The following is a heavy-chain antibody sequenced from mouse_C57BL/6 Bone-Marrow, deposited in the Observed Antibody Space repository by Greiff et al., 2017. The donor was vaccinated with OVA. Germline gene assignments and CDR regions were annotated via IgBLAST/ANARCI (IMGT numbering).Heavy chain of an antibody. CDR2: INYDGSST. J-gene: IGHJ4*01. D-gene: IGHD3-2*02. CDR1: GFTFSDYY. Sequence: EVKVVESEGGLVQPGSSMKLSCTASGFTFSDYYMAWVRQVPERGLEWVANINYDGSSTYYLDSLKSRFIISRDNAKNILYLQMSSLKSEDTATYYCARRAQATGLDYWGQGTSVTVSS. V-gene: IGHV5-16*02. CDR3: ARRAQATGLDY.